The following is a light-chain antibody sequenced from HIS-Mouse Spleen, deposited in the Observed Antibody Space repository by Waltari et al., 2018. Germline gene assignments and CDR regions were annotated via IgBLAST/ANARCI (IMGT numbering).Light chain of an antibody. CDR1: QGISSY. J-gene: IGKJ1*01. Sequence: AIRMTQSPSSLSASTGDRVTITCRASQGISSYLAWYQQKPGKAPKLLIYAASTLQSGVPSRFSGSGSGTDFTLTISCLQSEDFATYYCQQYYSYPTWTFGQGTKVGIK. V-gene: IGKV1-8*01. CDR3: QQYYSYPTWT. CDR2: AAS.